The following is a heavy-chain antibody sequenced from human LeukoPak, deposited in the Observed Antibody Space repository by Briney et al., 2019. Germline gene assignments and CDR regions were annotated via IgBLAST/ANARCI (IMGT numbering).Heavy chain of an antibody. Sequence: ASVKVSCKASGYTFTGYYMHWVRQAPGQGLEWMGWINPTSGGTNYAQKFQGRATMTRDTSISTAYMELSRLRSDDTAVYYCARASSPYSSSWYYFDYWGQGTLVTVSS. CDR1: GYTFTGYY. J-gene: IGHJ4*02. V-gene: IGHV1-2*02. CDR2: INPTSGGT. CDR3: ARASSPYSSSWYYFDY. D-gene: IGHD6-13*01.